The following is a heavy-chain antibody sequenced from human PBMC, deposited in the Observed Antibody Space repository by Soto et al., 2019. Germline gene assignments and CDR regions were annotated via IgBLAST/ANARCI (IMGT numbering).Heavy chain of an antibody. V-gene: IGHV4-59*01. CDR3: ARDRDRLGGGMDV. Sequence: SETPSLTCTVSGCSISSYYWSWIRQPPGKGLEWIGYIYYSGSTNYNPSLKSRVTISVDTSKNQFSLKLSSVTAADTAVYYCARDRDRLGGGMDVWGQGTTVTVSS. CDR1: GCSISSYY. D-gene: IGHD3-16*01. CDR2: IYYSGST. J-gene: IGHJ6*02.